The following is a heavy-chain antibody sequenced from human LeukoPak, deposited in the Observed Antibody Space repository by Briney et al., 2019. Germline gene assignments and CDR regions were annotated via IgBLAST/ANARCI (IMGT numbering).Heavy chain of an antibody. J-gene: IGHJ4*02. D-gene: IGHD1-1*01. V-gene: IGHV4-39*01. Sequence: PSETLSLTCTVSGGSISSSSYYWGWMPQPPGKGLDWIVSIYYSGTTYYNPSRKSRVIISVDTAKNKFSLELSTVTAADTAVYYCARHTSHTIGTGDFDYWGQGTLVTVSS. CDR1: GGSISSSSYY. CDR2: IYYSGTT. CDR3: ARHTSHTIGTGDFDY.